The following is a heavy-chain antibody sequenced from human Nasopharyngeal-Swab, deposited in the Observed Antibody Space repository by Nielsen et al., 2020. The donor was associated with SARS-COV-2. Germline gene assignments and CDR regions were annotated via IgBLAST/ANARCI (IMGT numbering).Heavy chain of an antibody. CDR1: GFTFSSYG. CDR3: ALLEVGHMTTVTNFDY. V-gene: IGHV3-30*03. J-gene: IGHJ4*02. Sequence: GESLKISCAASGFTFSSYGMYWVRQAPGKGLEWVAVISYDGSNKYYADSVKGRFTISRDNSKNTLYLQMNSLRAEDTAVYYCALLEVGHMTTVTNFDYWGQGTLVTVSS. CDR2: ISYDGSNK. D-gene: IGHD4-11*01.